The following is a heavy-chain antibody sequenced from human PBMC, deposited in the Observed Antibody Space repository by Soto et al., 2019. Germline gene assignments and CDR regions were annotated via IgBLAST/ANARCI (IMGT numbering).Heavy chain of an antibody. J-gene: IGHJ5*02. Sequence: EVQLVASGGGLVQPGGSLRLSCAASGFTFSSYSMNWVRQAPGKGLEWVSYISSSSSTIYYADSVKGRFTISRDNAKNSLYLQMNSLRDEDTAVYYCAREVEMATISWFDPWGQGTLVTVSS. V-gene: IGHV3-48*02. CDR3: AREVEMATISWFDP. D-gene: IGHD5-12*01. CDR2: ISSSSSTI. CDR1: GFTFSSYS.